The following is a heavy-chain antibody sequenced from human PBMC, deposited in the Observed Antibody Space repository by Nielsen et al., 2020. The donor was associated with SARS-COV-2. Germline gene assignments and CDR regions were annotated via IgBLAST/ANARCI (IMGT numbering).Heavy chain of an antibody. V-gene: IGHV5-51*01. Sequence: KVSCKGSGYSFSGYWIAWVRQMPGKGLEWMGIIYPGDSDTRYSPSFQGQVTFSSDKSINTAYLQWSSLKASDTAMYYCARHARPFGPWWLPPDYWGQGTLVTVSS. D-gene: IGHD2-15*01. CDR3: ARHARPFGPWWLPPDY. J-gene: IGHJ4*02. CDR1: GYSFSGYW. CDR2: IYPGDSDT.